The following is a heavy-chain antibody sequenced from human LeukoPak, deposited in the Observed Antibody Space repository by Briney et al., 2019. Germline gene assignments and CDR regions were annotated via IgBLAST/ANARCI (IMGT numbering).Heavy chain of an antibody. Sequence: GGSVKLSCEASGCTFSSYGINWVRQAPGKGLEWVAFIQYDGGNQYYADSVKGRFTISKDNSKSMLYLQMNSLRTEDTAVYYCAKEGAFYFDKWGQGALVTVSS. J-gene: IGHJ4*02. CDR2: IQYDGGNQ. CDR3: AKEGAFYFDK. D-gene: IGHD1-26*01. V-gene: IGHV3-30*02. CDR1: GCTFSSYG.